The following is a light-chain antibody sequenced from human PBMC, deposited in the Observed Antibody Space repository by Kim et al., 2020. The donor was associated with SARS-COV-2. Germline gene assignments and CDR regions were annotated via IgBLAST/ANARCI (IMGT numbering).Light chain of an antibody. CDR2: DAS. J-gene: IGKJ5*01. V-gene: IGKV3-11*01. Sequence: EIVLTQSPAPLSLSPGERATLSCRASQSVSSFLAWYQHKPGQAPRLLIYDASRRATGIPARFSGSGSGTDFTLTISRLEPADFAVYYCQQRVNWITFGQGKRLEIK. CDR1: QSVSSF. CDR3: QQRVNWIT.